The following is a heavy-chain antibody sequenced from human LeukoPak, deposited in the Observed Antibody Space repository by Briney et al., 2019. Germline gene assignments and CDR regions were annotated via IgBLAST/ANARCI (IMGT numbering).Heavy chain of an antibody. J-gene: IGHJ5*02. CDR3: AKTRYRNWFEP. CDR1: GGSISSYY. V-gene: IGHV4-59*08. Sequence: SETLSLTCTVSGGSISSYYWSWIRQPPGKGLEWIGYIYYSGSTSYNPSLKSRVTISVDTSKIQFSLKLSSVTAADTAVYYCAKTRYRNWFEPWGQGTLVTVSS. D-gene: IGHD4-11*01. CDR2: IYYSGST.